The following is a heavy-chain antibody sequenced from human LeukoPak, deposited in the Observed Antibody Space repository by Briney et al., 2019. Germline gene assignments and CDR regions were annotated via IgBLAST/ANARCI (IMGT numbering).Heavy chain of an antibody. CDR1: GFTFSSYI. CDR2: ISSSSSYI. D-gene: IGHD5-12*01. V-gene: IGHV3-21*04. Sequence: PGGSLRLSCAASGFTFSSYIMNWVRQAPGKGLEWVSSISSSSSYIYYADSVKGRFTISRDNAKNSLYLQMTSLRADDTAFYFCARAGRWPRAFDIWGQGTMVTVS. CDR3: ARAGRWPRAFDI. J-gene: IGHJ3*02.